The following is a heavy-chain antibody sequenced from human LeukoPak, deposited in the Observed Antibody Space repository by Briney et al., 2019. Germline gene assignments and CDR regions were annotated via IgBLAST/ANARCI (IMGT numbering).Heavy chain of an antibody. J-gene: IGHJ4*02. CDR2: ISDSGGGT. CDR3: AKRGVVIRVILVGFHKEAYYFDS. CDR1: GITVSNYG. Sequence: GGSLRLSSSVSGITVSNYGMSWVRQAPGKGLEWVAGISDSGGGTKYADSVKGRSTISRDNPKNTLYLQMNSLRAEDTAVYFCAKRGVVIRVILVGFHKEAYYFDSWGQGALVTVSS. V-gene: IGHV3-23*01. D-gene: IGHD3-22*01.